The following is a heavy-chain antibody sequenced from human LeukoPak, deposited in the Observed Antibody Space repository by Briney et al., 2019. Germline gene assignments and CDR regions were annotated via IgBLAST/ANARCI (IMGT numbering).Heavy chain of an antibody. V-gene: IGHV3-72*01. J-gene: IGHJ4*02. Sequence: GGSLRLSCAASGFTYSAHCMDWVRQAPGKGLEWVGRIRNKANSYTTEYAASVKGRFSISRDDSKNSLYLQMNSLKIEDTAVYYCASGRYSFDYWGQGTLVTVSS. D-gene: IGHD3-10*01. CDR3: ASGRYSFDY. CDR1: GFTYSAHC. CDR2: IRNKANSYTT.